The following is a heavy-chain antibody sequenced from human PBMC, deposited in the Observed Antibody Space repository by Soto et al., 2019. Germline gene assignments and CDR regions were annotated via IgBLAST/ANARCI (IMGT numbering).Heavy chain of an antibody. Sequence: GESLKISCKGSGYSFTSYWIGWVRQMPGKGLEWMGIIYPGDSDTRYSPSFQGQVTISADKSISTAYLQWSSLKASDTAMYYCARGRRNYYDSSGYLDAFDIWGQGTIVTVSS. CDR2: IYPGDSDT. J-gene: IGHJ3*02. D-gene: IGHD3-22*01. CDR3: ARGRRNYYDSSGYLDAFDI. V-gene: IGHV5-51*01. CDR1: GYSFTSYW.